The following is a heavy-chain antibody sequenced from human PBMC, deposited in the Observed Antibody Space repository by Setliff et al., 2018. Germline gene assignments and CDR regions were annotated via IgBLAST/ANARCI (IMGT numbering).Heavy chain of an antibody. Sequence: SETLSLTCTVSGGSISSGGYYWSWIRQHPGKGREWIGYIYYSGSTYYNPSLKSRVTISVDTSKNQFSLKLSSVTAADTAVYYCARESQGLRGFDIWGQGTMVTVSS. CDR3: ARESQGLRGFDI. CDR1: GGSISSGGYY. J-gene: IGHJ3*02. D-gene: IGHD4-17*01. V-gene: IGHV4-31*03. CDR2: IYYSGST.